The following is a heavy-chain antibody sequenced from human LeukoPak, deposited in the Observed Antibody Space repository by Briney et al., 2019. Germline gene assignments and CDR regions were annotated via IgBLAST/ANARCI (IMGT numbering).Heavy chain of an antibody. V-gene: IGHV3-74*01. J-gene: IGHJ4*02. CDR2: INSDGSST. CDR1: GFTFSSYW. D-gene: IGHD2-2*02. CDR3: ARARPKYCSSTSCYRGGHFDY. Sequence: PGGSLTLSCAASGFTFSSYWMHWVRQAPGKGLVWVSRINSDGSSTSYVDSVKGRFTISRDNAKNTLYLQMNSLRAEDTAVYHCARARPKYCSSTSCYRGGHFDYWGQGTLVTVSS.